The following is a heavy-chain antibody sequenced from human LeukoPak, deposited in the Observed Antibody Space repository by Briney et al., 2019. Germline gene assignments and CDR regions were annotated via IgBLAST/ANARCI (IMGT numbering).Heavy chain of an antibody. CDR1: GGSISSGTYY. J-gene: IGHJ4*02. CDR2: IYTSGST. D-gene: IGHD3-22*01. CDR3: ARSYTDYYDSSGLDF. V-gene: IGHV4-61*09. Sequence: SQTLSLTCTVSGGSISSGTYYWSWIRQPAGKGLEWIGHIYTSGSTKYNPSLKSRVTISVDTSKNQFSLRLSSVTTADTAVYYCARSYTDYYDSSGLDFWGQGTLVTVSS.